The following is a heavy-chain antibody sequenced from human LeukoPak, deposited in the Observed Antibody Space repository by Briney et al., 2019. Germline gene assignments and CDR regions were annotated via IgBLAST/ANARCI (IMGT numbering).Heavy chain of an antibody. D-gene: IGHD6-6*01. J-gene: IGHJ6*03. CDR1: GYTFTSYY. CDR2: INPGGGST. Sequence: ASVKVSCKASGYTFTSYYMHWVRQAPGQGLEWMGIINPGGGSTSYAQKFQGRVTMTRDMSTSTVYMELSSLRSEDTAVYYCARARYCSSSSCTDYYYYYMDVWGKGTTVTVSS. CDR3: ARARYCSSSSCTDYYYYYMDV. V-gene: IGHV1-46*01.